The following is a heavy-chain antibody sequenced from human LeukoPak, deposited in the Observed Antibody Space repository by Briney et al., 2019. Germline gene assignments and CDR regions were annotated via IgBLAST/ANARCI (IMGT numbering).Heavy chain of an antibody. CDR3: ARGRNDHPLTGYYDNWFDP. Sequence: PSQTLSLTCTVSGDSISSSDYYWSWIRQLPGTGLEWIGYIYHRGSMYYNPSLKSRATISIDTSQNEFSLKLTSVTAADTAIYYCARGRNDHPLTGYYDNWFDPWGRGILVTVSS. CDR2: IYHRGSM. CDR1: GDSISSSDYY. J-gene: IGHJ5*02. D-gene: IGHD3-9*01. V-gene: IGHV4-31*03.